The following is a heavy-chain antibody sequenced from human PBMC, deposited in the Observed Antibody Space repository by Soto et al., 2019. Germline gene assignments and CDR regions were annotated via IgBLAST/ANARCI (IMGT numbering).Heavy chain of an antibody. J-gene: IGHJ6*03. V-gene: IGHV1-69*04. Sequence: ASVKVSCKASGCTFSSYTISWVRQAPGQGLEWMGRIIPILGIANYAQKFQGRVTITADKSTSTAYMELSSLRSEDTAVYYCARDGDYGSAYYYMYVWGKGTTVTVSS. CDR3: ARDGDYGSAYYYMYV. CDR1: GCTFSSYT. CDR2: IIPILGIA. D-gene: IGHD3-10*01.